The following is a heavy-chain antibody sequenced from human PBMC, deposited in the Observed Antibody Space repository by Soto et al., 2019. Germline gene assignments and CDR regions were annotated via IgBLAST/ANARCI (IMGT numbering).Heavy chain of an antibody. CDR1: GGSISGYY. D-gene: IGHD3-22*01. J-gene: IGHJ4*02. CDR3: ARAETYYYDSSGYSGFDY. V-gene: IGHV4-59*01. Sequence: QVQLQESGPGLVKPSETLSLTCTVSGGSISGYYWSWIRQSPGKGLEWIGHIHSSGSTNYNPSLQSRLTISVDTSKNQFSLKLSSVTAADTAVYYCARAETYYYDSSGYSGFDYWGQGTLVTVSS. CDR2: IHSSGST.